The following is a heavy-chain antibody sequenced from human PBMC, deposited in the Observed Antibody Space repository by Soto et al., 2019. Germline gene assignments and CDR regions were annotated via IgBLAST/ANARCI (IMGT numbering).Heavy chain of an antibody. D-gene: IGHD3-16*01. J-gene: IGHJ4*02. CDR3: ARRGWGTYYFDS. V-gene: IGHV4-39*01. Sequence: SETLSLTCTVSGGSISSSTYYWGWIRQPPGKGLEWIGSIYYSGSTYYNPSLKSRVTMSVDTSKNQFSLKLSSVTAADTAIYYCARRGWGTYYFDSWGQGTLVTVSS. CDR1: GGSISSSTYY. CDR2: IYYSGST.